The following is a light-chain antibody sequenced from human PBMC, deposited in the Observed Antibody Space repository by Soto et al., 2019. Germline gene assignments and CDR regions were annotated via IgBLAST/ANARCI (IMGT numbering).Light chain of an antibody. Sequence: AIRMTQSPSSFSASTGDRGTITYLDCYHQKPGKAPKLLIYAASTLQSGVPSRFSGSGSGTDFTLTISSLQPEDVATYYCQKYNSAPLTFGGGTKV. V-gene: IGKV1-8*01. J-gene: IGKJ4*01. CDR3: QKYNSAPLT. CDR2: AAS.